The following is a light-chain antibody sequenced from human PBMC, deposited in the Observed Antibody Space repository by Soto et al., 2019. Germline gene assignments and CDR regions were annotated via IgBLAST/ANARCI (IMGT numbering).Light chain of an antibody. CDR3: QQYSGPRT. Sequence: DIQMTQSPSTLSASVGDRVTITCQASQNINYWLAWYQQKLGSPPKLLIYDASNLGHGVPSRFSGGGSGTLFTFHISSLRPDDVATYFCQQYSGPRTFGQGTKVEI. V-gene: IGKV1-5*01. CDR2: DAS. CDR1: QNINYW. J-gene: IGKJ1*01.